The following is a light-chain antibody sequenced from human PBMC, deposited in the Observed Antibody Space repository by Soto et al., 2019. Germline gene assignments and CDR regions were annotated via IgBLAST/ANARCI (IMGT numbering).Light chain of an antibody. V-gene: IGKV1-5*01. Sequence: DIPMTQSPSTLSASLSERVTMXFRSSQSISSWLSWYQQKPGNAPKLLIYDASSLQSGVPSRFSGSGSGTEFTLTISGLQPDDFATYYCQHYNTYSTWTFGQGTKVDIK. CDR3: QHYNTYSTWT. CDR1: QSISSW. CDR2: DAS. J-gene: IGKJ1*01.